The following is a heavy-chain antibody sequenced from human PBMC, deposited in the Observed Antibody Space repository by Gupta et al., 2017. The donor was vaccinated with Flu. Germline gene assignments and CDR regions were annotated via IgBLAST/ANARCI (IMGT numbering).Heavy chain of an antibody. Sequence: LEWVSSISGGGGSTYDADSVKGRFTISRDNSKNTLYLQMNSLRAEDRAVYYCAKGSKGGGFCTSTSCYRFDYWGQGTLVTVSS. CDR2: ISGGGGST. CDR3: AKGSKGGGFCTSTSCYRFDY. D-gene: IGHD2-2*01. V-gene: IGHV3-23*01. J-gene: IGHJ4*02.